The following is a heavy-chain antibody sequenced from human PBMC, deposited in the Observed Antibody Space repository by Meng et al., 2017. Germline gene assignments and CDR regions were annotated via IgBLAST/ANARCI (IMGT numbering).Heavy chain of an antibody. V-gene: IGHV3-9*01. CDR3: AKDRLSFEYSSSIDY. CDR2: ISWNSGSI. J-gene: IGHJ4*02. D-gene: IGHD6-6*01. Sequence: SLRLSCAASGFTFDDYAMHWVRQAPGKGLEWVSGISWNSGSIGYADSVKGRFTISRDNAKNSLYLQMNSLRAEDTALYYCAKDRLSFEYSSSIDYWGQGTLVTVSS. CDR1: GFTFDDYA.